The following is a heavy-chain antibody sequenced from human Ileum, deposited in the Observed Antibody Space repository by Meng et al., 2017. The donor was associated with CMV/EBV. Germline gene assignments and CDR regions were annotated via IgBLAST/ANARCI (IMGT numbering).Heavy chain of an antibody. J-gene: IGHJ4*02. CDR3: AKGCHAPDCFYFDS. CDR1: GFSFTTYG. Sequence: GESLKISCAASGFSFTTYGMHWVRQAPGKGLEWVALIQDDGGDRVYGDSAKGRFTVSRDNSKNTVYLEMNSLRPEDTAMYYCAKGCHAPDCFYFDSWGQGTLVTVSS. V-gene: IGHV3-30*02. CDR2: IQDDGGDR. D-gene: IGHD2-21*02.